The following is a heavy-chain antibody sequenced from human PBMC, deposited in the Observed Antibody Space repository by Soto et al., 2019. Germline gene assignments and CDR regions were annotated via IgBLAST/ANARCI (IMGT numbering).Heavy chain of an antibody. CDR2: ISAYNGNT. CDR1: GYTFTSYG. J-gene: IGHJ6*02. Sequence: QVQLVQSGAEVKKPGASVKVSCKASGYTFTSYGISWVRQAPGQGLEWMGWISAYNGNTNYAQKLQGRVTMTTDTSTSTAYMELRSLRSDDTAVYYCARVVGLRYFDWLLSGGGPYYYGMDVWGQGTAVNVSS. D-gene: IGHD3-9*01. V-gene: IGHV1-18*04. CDR3: ARVVGLRYFDWLLSGGGPYYYGMDV.